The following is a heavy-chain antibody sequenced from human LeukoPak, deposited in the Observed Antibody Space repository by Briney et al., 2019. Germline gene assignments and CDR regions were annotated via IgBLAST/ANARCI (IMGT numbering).Heavy chain of an antibody. CDR2: IYYSGST. CDR1: GGSISSSSYY. Sequence: SETLSLTCTVSGGSISSSSYYWGWIRQPPGKGLEWIGSIYYSGSTYYNPSLKSRVTISVDTSKNQFSLKLSSVTAADTAVYYCARHRGPHAVAGFDYWGQGTLVTVSS. D-gene: IGHD6-19*01. V-gene: IGHV4-39*01. J-gene: IGHJ4*02. CDR3: ARHRGPHAVAGFDY.